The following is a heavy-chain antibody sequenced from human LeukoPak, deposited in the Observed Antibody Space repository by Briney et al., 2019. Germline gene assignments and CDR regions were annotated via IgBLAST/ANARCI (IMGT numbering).Heavy chain of an antibody. CDR1: GFIFSTYG. D-gene: IGHD3-3*01. V-gene: IGHV3-23*01. J-gene: IGHJ4*02. Sequence: GGSLRLSCVASGFIFSTYGMSWVRQAPGKGLEWVSGISGSGSDTYYTDSVKGRFTISRDNSKNTLHLQMNSLRAEDTAVYYCAKEYYDFWSGYPHDYWGQGTLVTVSS. CDR2: ISGSGSDT. CDR3: AKEYYDFWSGYPHDY.